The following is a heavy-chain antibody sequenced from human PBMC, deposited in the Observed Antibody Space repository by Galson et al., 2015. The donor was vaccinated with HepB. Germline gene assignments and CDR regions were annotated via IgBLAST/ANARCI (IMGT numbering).Heavy chain of an antibody. J-gene: IGHJ4*02. V-gene: IGHV3-48*03. CDR2: ISSSGSTI. CDR1: GFTFSSYE. Sequence: SLRLSCAASGFTFSSYEMNWVRQAPGKGLEWVSYISSSGSTIYYADSVKGRFTISRDNAKNSLYLQMNSLRAEDTAVYYCAREGGYSYGFDYWGQGTLVTVSS. D-gene: IGHD5-18*01. CDR3: AREGGYSYGFDY.